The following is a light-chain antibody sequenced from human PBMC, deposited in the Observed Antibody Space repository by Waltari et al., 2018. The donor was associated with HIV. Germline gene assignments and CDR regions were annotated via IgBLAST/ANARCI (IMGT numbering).Light chain of an antibody. V-gene: IGKV1-12*01. J-gene: IGKJ1*01. CDR2: AAS. CDR3: QQATTFPRT. CDR1: EDINTW. Sequence: DIQMTQSPSSVSASVGDRVTITCRASEDINTWLAWYQQKPGQAPKLLIYAASYLQSGVPSRFSGSGSGTDFTLTISSLQPEDFATYYCQQATTFPRTFGQGTKVEIK.